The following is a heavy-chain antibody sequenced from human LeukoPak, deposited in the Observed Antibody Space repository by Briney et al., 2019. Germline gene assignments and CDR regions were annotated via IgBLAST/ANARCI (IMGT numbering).Heavy chain of an antibody. CDR3: ARGTPSSSGWLYYGMDV. D-gene: IGHD6-19*01. CDR1: GFTFSSYA. Sequence: QPGGSLRLSCAASGFTFSSYAMHWVRQAPGKGLEWVAVISYDGSNKYYADSVKGRFTISRDNSKNTLYLQMNSLRAEDTAVYYCARGTPSSSGWLYYGMDVWGQGTLVTVSS. J-gene: IGHJ6*02. CDR2: ISYDGSNK. V-gene: IGHV3-30-3*01.